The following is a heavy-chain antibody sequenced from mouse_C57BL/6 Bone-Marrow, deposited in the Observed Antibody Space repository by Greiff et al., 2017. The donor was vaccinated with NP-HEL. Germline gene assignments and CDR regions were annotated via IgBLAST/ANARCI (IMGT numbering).Heavy chain of an antibody. Sequence: VKLMESGPELVRPGVSVKISCKGSGYTFTDYAMHWVKQSHAKSLEWIGVISTYYGDASYNQKFKDKATMTVDKSSSTAYMELARLTSEDSAVYYCARDTTVVPSWAYWGQGTLVTVSA. D-gene: IGHD1-1*01. CDR1: GYTFTDYA. J-gene: IGHJ3*01. CDR2: ISTYYGDA. V-gene: IGHV1-67*01. CDR3: ARDTTVVPSWAY.